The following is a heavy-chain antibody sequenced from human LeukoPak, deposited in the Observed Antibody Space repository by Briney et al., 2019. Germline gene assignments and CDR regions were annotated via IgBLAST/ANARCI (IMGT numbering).Heavy chain of an antibody. V-gene: IGHV1-18*01. CDR2: ISAYNDNT. CDR3: ASVSPYYYGSGTLGPYNYYGMDV. J-gene: IGHJ6*02. D-gene: IGHD3-10*01. CDR1: GYTFTTYG. Sequence: GASVKVSCKASGYTFTTYGISWVRQAPGQGLEWMGWISAYNDNTNYAQKLQGRVTMTTDTSTSTAYMELRSLRSDDTAVYYCASVSPYYYGSGTLGPYNYYGMDVWGQGTTVTVSS.